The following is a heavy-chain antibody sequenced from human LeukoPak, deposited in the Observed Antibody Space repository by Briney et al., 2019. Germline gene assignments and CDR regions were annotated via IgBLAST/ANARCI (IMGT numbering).Heavy chain of an antibody. CDR2: INWNGGNT. CDR1: GFTFDDYA. CDR3: ARVKAAAGRPCWFDP. Sequence: GGSLRLSCAASGFTFDDYAMNWVRQAPGKGLEWVSGINWNGGNTAYADSVKGRFTISRDNAKNSLYLQMNSLRAEDTAVYYCARVKAAAGRPCWFDPWGQGTLVTVSS. D-gene: IGHD6-13*01. J-gene: IGHJ5*02. V-gene: IGHV3-20*04.